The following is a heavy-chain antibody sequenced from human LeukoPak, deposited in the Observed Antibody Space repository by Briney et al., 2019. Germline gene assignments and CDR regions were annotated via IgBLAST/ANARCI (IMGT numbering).Heavy chain of an antibody. CDR2: IYHSGST. Sequence: PSETLSLTCAVSGGSISSGGYSWGWIRQPPGKGLEWIGYIYHSGSTYYNPSLKSRVTISVDRSKNQFSLKLSSVTAADTAVYYCARDPHGDWGQGTLVTVSS. D-gene: IGHD3-10*01. CDR1: GGSISSGGYS. J-gene: IGHJ4*02. CDR3: ARDPHGD. V-gene: IGHV4-30-2*01.